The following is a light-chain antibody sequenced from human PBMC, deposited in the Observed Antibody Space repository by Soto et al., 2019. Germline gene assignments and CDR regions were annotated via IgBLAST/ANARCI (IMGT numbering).Light chain of an antibody. CDR2: EVS. V-gene: IGLV2-8*01. CDR3: SSYAGSNNYV. Sequence: QSALTQPPSASGSPGQSVTISCTGTSSDVGGYNSVSWYQHHPGKAPKLMIYEVSKRPSGVPDRFSGSKSANTASLTVSGVLAEDEADYYCSSYAGSNNYVFGTGTKVTVL. J-gene: IGLJ1*01. CDR1: SSDVGGYNS.